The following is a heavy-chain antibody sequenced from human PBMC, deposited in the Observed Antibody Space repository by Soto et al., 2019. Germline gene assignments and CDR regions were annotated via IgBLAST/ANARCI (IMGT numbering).Heavy chain of an antibody. CDR1: GGSFSGYY. Sequence: QVQLQQWGAGLLRPSETLSLTCGVYGGSFSGYYWSWIRQTPGKVLEWIGEINHSGSTNYNPSLKGRVTISRDTSKNQFSVELSSVSAADTAVYYCAGGIIVWSGYSWVRRWFDPWGQGTLVTVSS. V-gene: IGHV4-34*01. J-gene: IGHJ5*02. CDR3: AGGIIVWSGYSWVRRWFDP. D-gene: IGHD3-3*01. CDR2: INHSGST.